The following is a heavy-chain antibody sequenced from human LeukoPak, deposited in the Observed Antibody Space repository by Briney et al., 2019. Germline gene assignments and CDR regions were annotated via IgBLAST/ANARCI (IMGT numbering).Heavy chain of an antibody. CDR3: ARDSSPGIAAAGFDY. D-gene: IGHD6-13*01. CDR1: GFTVSSNY. CDR2: IYSGGST. J-gene: IGHJ4*02. V-gene: IGHV3-53*01. Sequence: GGSLRLSCAASGFTVSSNYMSWVRQAPGKGLEWVSVIYSGGSTYYADSVKGRFTISRDNSKNTLYLQMSSLRAEDAALYYCARDSSPGIAAAGFDYWGQGTLVTVSS.